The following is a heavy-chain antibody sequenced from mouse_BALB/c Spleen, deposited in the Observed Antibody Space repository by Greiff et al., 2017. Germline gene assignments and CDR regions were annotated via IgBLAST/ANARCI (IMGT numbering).Heavy chain of an antibody. V-gene: IGHV5-17*02. CDR1: GFTFSSFG. D-gene: IGHD1-1*01. J-gene: IGHJ4*01. CDR2: ISSGSSTI. CDR3: ARYGGTYAMDY. Sequence: EVQVVESGGGLVQPGGSRKLSCAASGFTFSSFGMHWVRQAPEKGLEWVAYISSGSSTIYYADTVKGRFTISRDNPKNTLFLQMTSLRSEDTAMYYGARYGGTYAMDYWGQGTSVTVSS.